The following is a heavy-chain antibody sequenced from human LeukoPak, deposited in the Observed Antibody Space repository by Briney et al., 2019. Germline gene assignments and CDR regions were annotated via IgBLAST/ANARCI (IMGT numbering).Heavy chain of an antibody. V-gene: IGHV4-59*11. D-gene: IGHD5-18*01. CDR2: VFGTGRT. CDR3: ATIKRGSIYGYFDF. Sequence: SETLSLTCTVSGGSISSHYWTWIRQPPGKGLEWIGYVFGTGRTKDNPSLKSRLTLSADTSKNQLSLRLSSVTAADTAVYYCATIKRGSIYGYFDFWGRGILVTVSS. CDR1: GGSISSHY. J-gene: IGHJ4*01.